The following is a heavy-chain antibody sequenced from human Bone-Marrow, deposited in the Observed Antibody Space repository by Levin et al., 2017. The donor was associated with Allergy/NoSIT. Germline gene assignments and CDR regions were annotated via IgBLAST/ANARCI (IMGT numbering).Heavy chain of an antibody. CDR1: GFTFSVYA. Sequence: ESLKISCVASGFTFSVYAMSWVRQAPGKGLEWVSLIGDSGDDTYYTGSVKGRFTISRDNSKKTVYLQMNDLRAEDTALYYCARQGDSSGWFLAYWGQGTLVTVSS. CDR2: IGDSGDDT. V-gene: IGHV3-23*01. D-gene: IGHD6-19*01. J-gene: IGHJ4*02. CDR3: ARQGDSSGWFLAY.